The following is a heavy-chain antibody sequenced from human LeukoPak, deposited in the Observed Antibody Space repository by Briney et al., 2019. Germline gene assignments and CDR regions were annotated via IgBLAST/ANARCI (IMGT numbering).Heavy chain of an antibody. D-gene: IGHD1-26*01. CDR2: IFYDGSHK. V-gene: IGHV3-33*01. J-gene: IGHJ4*02. CDR3: ATHRGSYPAGGFNY. CDR1: GFTFSNYG. Sequence: PGGSLRLSCAASGFTFSNYGMHWVRRAPGKGLEWVAVIFYDGSHKYYADSVKGRFTVSRDNSKNTLYLQMNSLRVEDTAVFYCATHRGSYPAGGFNYWGQGTLVTVSS.